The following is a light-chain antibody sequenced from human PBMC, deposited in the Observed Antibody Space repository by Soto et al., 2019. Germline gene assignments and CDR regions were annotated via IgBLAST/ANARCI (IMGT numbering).Light chain of an antibody. CDR1: QSISSY. CDR2: AAS. CDR3: QQSYSTPYT. J-gene: IGKJ2*01. Sequence: IQMTQSPSSLSASVGDRVTITCRASQSISSYLNWYQQKPGKAPKLLIYAASSLQSGVPSRFSGSRSGTDFTLTISSLQPEDFATYYCQQSYSTPYTFGQGTKLEI. V-gene: IGKV1-39*01.